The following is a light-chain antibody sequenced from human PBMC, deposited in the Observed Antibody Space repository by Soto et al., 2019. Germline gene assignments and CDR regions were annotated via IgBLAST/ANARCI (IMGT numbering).Light chain of an antibody. Sequence: QSALTQPASVSGSPGQSITISCTGTTSDVGGYNYVSWFQQYPGKAPKLKIYEVSNRPSEVSNRFSGSKSGNTASLTISDLQAEDEADYYCNSYTSSSTWVFGGGTKLTVL. CDR3: NSYTSSSTWV. J-gene: IGLJ3*02. CDR2: EVS. V-gene: IGLV2-14*01. CDR1: TSDVGGYNY.